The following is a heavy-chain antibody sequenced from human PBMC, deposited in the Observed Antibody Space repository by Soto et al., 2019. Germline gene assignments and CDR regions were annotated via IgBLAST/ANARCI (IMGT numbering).Heavy chain of an antibody. V-gene: IGHV3-21*01. D-gene: IGHD3-3*01. J-gene: IGHJ3*02. Sequence: GGSLRLSCAASGFTFSSYSMNWVRQAPGKGLEWVSSISSSSSYIYYTDSVKGRFTISRDNAKNSLYLQMNSLRAEDTAVYHCARDNGTYYDFWSGYYDAFDIWGQGTMVTVSS. CDR3: ARDNGTYYDFWSGYYDAFDI. CDR2: ISSSSSYI. CDR1: GFTFSSYS.